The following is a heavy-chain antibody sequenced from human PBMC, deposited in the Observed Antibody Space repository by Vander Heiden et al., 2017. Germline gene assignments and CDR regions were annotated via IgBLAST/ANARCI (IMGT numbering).Heavy chain of an antibody. CDR2: ISGRVGST. CDR1: GPAFNSYA. D-gene: IGHD6-13*01. J-gene: IGHJ4*02. V-gene: IGHV3-23*01. Sequence: VQRLEPGGGLVQPGGSLRLSCAASGPAFNSYAMSWVGQAPGKGLEWVSAISGRVGSTYYADSVKGRFTMSRDNSKNTLYLQMNSLGAEDTAVYYCAKCPSSSWFHFDHWGQGTMVTVSS. CDR3: AKCPSSSWFHFDH.